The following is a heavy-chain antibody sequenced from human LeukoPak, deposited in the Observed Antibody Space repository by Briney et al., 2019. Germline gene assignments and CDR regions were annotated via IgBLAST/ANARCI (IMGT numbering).Heavy chain of an antibody. CDR1: GFTFSSYW. CDR2: IKQDGSEK. V-gene: IGHV3-7*01. D-gene: IGHD3-3*01. Sequence: GGSLRLSCAASGFTFSSYWMSWVRQAPGKGLEWVANIKQDGSEKYYVDSVKGRFTISRDNAKNSLYLQMNSLRAEDTAVYYCARVGKMSGSKGGLDAFDIWGQGTMVTVSS. J-gene: IGHJ3*02. CDR3: ARVGKMSGSKGGLDAFDI.